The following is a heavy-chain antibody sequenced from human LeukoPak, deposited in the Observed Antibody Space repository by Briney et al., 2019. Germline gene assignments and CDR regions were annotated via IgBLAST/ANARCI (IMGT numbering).Heavy chain of an antibody. CDR2: SSSSGSTI. CDR1: GFTFSSYE. J-gene: IGHJ6*02. D-gene: IGHD2-15*01. V-gene: IGHV3-48*03. CDR3: ARARGYCSGGSCYLGYYYYYYGMDV. Sequence: GGSLRLSCAASGFTFSSYEMNWVRQAPGKGLEWVSYSSSSGSTIYYADSVKGRFTISRDNAKNSLYLQMNSLRAEDTAVYYCARARGYCSGGSCYLGYYYYYYGMDVWGQGTTVTVSS.